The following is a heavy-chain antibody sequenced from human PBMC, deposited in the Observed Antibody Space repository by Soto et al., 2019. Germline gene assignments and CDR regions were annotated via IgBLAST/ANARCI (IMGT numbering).Heavy chain of an antibody. D-gene: IGHD3-3*01. J-gene: IGHJ4*02. CDR3: ARTPYDFWSGPFDY. Sequence: SGPTLVNPTETLTLTCTVSGFSLSNARMGVSWTRQPPGKALEWLAHIFSNDEKSYSTSLKSRLTISKDTSKSQVVLTMTNMDPVDTATYYCARTPYDFWSGPFDYWGQGTRVTVSS. CDR2: IFSNDEK. CDR1: GFSLSNARMG. V-gene: IGHV2-26*01.